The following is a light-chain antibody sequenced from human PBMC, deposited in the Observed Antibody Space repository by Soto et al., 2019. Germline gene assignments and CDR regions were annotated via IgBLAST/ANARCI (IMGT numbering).Light chain of an antibody. CDR2: KAF. CDR1: QSISSW. J-gene: IGKJ2*01. Sequence: DIQMTQSPSTLSASVGDRVTITCRASQSISSWLAWYQQKPGKAPKLLIYKAFSLESGVPSRFSGSGSGTEFTLTISSLQPDDFATYYCQQYKSYPYTFGQGTKLEIK. CDR3: QQYKSYPYT. V-gene: IGKV1-5*03.